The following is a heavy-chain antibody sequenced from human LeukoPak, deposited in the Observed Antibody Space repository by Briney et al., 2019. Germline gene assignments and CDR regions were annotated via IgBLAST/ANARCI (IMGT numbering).Heavy chain of an antibody. V-gene: IGHV3-30*03. J-gene: IGHJ1*01. Sequence: PGRSLRLSCAASGFTFSTYGMHWVRQAPGKGLEWVAVISYDGDDKAYADSLKGRFTISRDNSKNTLYLEMNRLRPEDTAVYYCASPRVRGVQYFQQWGQGTLVTVSS. CDR1: GFTFSTYG. CDR3: ASPRVRGVQYFQQ. D-gene: IGHD3-10*01. CDR2: ISYDGDDK.